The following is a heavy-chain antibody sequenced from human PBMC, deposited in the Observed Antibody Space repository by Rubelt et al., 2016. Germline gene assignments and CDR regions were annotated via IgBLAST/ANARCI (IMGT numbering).Heavy chain of an antibody. J-gene: IGHJ2*01. CDR2: IYHSGST. V-gene: IGHV4-30-2*04. D-gene: IGHD5-12*01. Sequence: GDIYHSGSTYYNPSLKSRVTISVDTSKNQFSLKLSSVTAADTAVYYCARVTGWLRFYWYFDLWGRGTLVTVSS. CDR3: ARVTGWLRFYWYFDL.